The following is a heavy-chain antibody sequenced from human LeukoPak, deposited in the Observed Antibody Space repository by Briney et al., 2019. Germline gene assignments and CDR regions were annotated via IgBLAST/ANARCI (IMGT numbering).Heavy chain of an antibody. Sequence: PGGSLRLSCTASGLTFSNYATTWVRQAPGKGLEWVSSINSGGDYKYYADSVKGRITTSRDNAKNSLSLQLNSMRVEDTAIYYCARGHYDVLASSYKWTPDYWGQGTLVTVSS. CDR1: GLTFSNYA. J-gene: IGHJ4*02. CDR3: ARGHYDVLASSYKWTPDY. V-gene: IGHV3-21*01. D-gene: IGHD3-9*01. CDR2: INSGGDYK.